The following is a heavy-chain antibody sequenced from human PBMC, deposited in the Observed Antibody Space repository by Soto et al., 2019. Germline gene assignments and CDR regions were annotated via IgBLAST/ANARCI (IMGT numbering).Heavy chain of an antibody. CDR3: AREPEGLDY. CDR1: GFSFSNYW. J-gene: IGHJ4*01. V-gene: IGHV3-7*01. CDR2: IKYDGSEK. Sequence: PGGSLRLSCAASGFSFSNYWMSWVRQAPGKGLEWVANIKYDGSEKYYVDLVKGRFTISRDNAKNSLSLQMNSLRAEDTAVYYRAREPEGLDYWGPGTLVTVSS.